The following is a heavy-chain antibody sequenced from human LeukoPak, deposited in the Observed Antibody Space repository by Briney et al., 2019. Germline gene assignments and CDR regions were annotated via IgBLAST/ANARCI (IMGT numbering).Heavy chain of an antibody. CDR1: GDSISSDSYY. D-gene: IGHD4-17*01. Sequence: SETLSLTCTVSGDSISSDSYYWTWIRQPAGKGLEWIGYIYYSGSTNYNPSLKSRVTISVDTSKNQFSLKLSSVTAADTAVYYCARSTETTYMDVWGKGTTVTISS. CDR3: ARSTETTYMDV. V-gene: IGHV4-61*10. CDR2: IYYSGST. J-gene: IGHJ6*03.